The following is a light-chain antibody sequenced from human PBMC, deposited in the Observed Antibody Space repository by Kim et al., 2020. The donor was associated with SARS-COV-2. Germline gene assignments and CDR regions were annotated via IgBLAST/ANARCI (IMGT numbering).Light chain of an antibody. Sequence: LSPRERATPSCRANQGVSDSFRGWSPQKPDHAPRLLICGSSNRDSGIPDRFSGSGSGTDFSLTIRTLEPEDVGVYLCHQLENALYTLGTG. CDR2: GSS. J-gene: IGKJ2*01. CDR1: QGVSDSF. CDR3: HQLENALYT. V-gene: IGKV3-20*01.